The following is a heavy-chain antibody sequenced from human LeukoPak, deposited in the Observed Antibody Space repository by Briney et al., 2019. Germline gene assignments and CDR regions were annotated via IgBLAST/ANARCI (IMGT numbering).Heavy chain of an antibody. D-gene: IGHD1-26*01. CDR1: GFTFSSYE. J-gene: IGHJ3*02. CDR3: ASTTPRTQFAFDI. V-gene: IGHV3-48*03. Sequence: GGSLRLSCAASGFTFSSYEMNWVRQAPGKGLEWVSYISSSGSTIYYADSVKGRFTISRDNAKNSLYLQMNSLRAEDTAVYHCASTTPRTQFAFDIWGQGTMVTVSS. CDR2: ISSSGSTI.